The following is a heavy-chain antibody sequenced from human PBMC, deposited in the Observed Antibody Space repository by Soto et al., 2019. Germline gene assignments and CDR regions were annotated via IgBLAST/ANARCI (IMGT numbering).Heavy chain of an antibody. Sequence: GGSLRLSCAASGFTFSSYAMSWVRQAPGKGLEWVSAISGSGGSTYYADSVKGRFTISRDNSKNMLYLQMNSLRAEDTAVYYCAKGLIVVVVAAFDYWGQGTLVTVSS. J-gene: IGHJ4*02. CDR1: GFTFSSYA. CDR3: AKGLIVVVVAAFDY. V-gene: IGHV3-23*01. CDR2: ISGSGGST. D-gene: IGHD2-15*01.